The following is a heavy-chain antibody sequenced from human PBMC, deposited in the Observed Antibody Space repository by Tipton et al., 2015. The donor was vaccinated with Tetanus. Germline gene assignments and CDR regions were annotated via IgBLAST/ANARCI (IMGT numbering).Heavy chain of an antibody. D-gene: IGHD1-7*01. J-gene: IGHJ6*02. Sequence: SLRLSCAASGFTFSSYGMNWVRQAPGKGLEWVSSISSSSSYIYYADSVKGRFTISRDNAKNSLCLQMNSLRAEDTAVYYCARDGPARLELRLYYYGMDVWGQGTTVTVSS. CDR3: ARDGPARLELRLYYYGMDV. V-gene: IGHV3-21*01. CDR1: GFTFSSYG. CDR2: ISSSSSYI.